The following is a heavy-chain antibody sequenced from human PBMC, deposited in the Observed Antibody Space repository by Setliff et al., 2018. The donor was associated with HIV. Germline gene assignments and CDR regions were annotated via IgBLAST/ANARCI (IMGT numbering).Heavy chain of an antibody. V-gene: IGHV1-8*01. CDR3: ARWSCGRATCYDSPYNWFEP. D-gene: IGHD2-2*01. CDR1: GYTFISND. Sequence: ASVKVSCKASGYTFISNDINWVRQTTGQGLEWMGWMSPNSGDTGYAQNFQGRVTMTRDTSMNTAYMELSNLRFEDTAVYYCARWSCGRATCYDSPYNWFEPWGQGTLVTVSS. J-gene: IGHJ5*02. CDR2: MSPNSGDT.